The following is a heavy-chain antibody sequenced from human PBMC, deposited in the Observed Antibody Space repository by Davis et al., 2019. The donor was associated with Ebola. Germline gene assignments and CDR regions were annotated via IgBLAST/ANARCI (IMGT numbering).Heavy chain of an antibody. J-gene: IGHJ4*02. Sequence: PGGSLRLSCAASGFTFSSYAMSWVRQAPGKGLEWVSAISGSGGSTYYADSVKGRFTISRDNSKNTLYLQMNSLRAEDTAVYYCARVPRGYSGYNDYWGQGTLVTVSS. V-gene: IGHV3-23*01. CDR2: ISGSGGST. CDR1: GFTFSSYA. D-gene: IGHD5-12*01. CDR3: ARVPRGYSGYNDY.